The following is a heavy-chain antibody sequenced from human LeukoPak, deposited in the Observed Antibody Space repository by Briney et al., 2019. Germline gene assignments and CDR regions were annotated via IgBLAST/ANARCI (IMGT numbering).Heavy chain of an antibody. CDR3: AKTPLPANGLYYYYGMDV. D-gene: IGHD2-2*01. CDR2: ISGVGGTT. Sequence: PGRCLRLSRAASIFTLYEYVTHCVRHAPEKGLGCVSLISGVGGTTHYTDSAKGRFPIFRDNSKNSLYLQMNSLRPEDTGLYYCAKTPLPANGLYYYYGMDVWGQGALVTVSS. V-gene: IGHV3-43*02. J-gene: IGHJ6*01. CDR1: IFTLYEYV.